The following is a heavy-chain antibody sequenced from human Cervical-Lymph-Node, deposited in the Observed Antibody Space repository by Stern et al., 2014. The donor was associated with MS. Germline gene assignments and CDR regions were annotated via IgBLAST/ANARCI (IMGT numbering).Heavy chain of an antibody. Sequence: VQLVESGGGVVQPGRSLRVSCAASGFAFSHYGMHWVRQAPGKGLEWVAFISYDVSTKHYADSVKGRFTISRDNSNNMVFLQMNSLRTEDTAVYYCAKDWEYDGDIGWYSDVWGRGTLVTVSS. CDR1: GFAFSHYG. J-gene: IGHJ2*01. CDR2: ISYDVSTK. V-gene: IGHV3-30*18. CDR3: AKDWEYDGDIGWYSDV. D-gene: IGHD4-17*01.